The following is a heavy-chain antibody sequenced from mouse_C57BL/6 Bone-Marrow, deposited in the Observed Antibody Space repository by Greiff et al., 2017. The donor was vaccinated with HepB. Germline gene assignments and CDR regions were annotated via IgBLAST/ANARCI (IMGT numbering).Heavy chain of an antibody. Sequence: EVKLVESGGGLVQPGGSLKLSCAASGFTFSDYYMYWVRQTPEKRLEWVAYISNGGGSTYYPDTVKGRFTISIDNAKNTLYLQMSRLKSEDTAMYYCARYYDYDGWYFDVWGTGTTVTVSS. V-gene: IGHV5-12*01. J-gene: IGHJ1*03. D-gene: IGHD2-4*01. CDR2: ISNGGGST. CDR1: GFTFSDYY. CDR3: ARYYDYDGWYFDV.